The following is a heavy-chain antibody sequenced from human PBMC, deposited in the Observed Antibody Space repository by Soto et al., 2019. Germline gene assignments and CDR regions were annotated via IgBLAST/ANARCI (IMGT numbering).Heavy chain of an antibody. J-gene: IGHJ4*02. CDR3: ARGSGYCSDGICYFGTNDY. Sequence: SVKVSCKASGGTLSSYTISWVRQASGQGLEWMGRIIPILGIANYAQKFQGRVTITADKSTSTAYMELSSLRSEDTAVYYCARGSGYCSDGICYFGTNDYWGQVTLVTVS. D-gene: IGHD2-15*01. CDR1: GGTLSSYT. CDR2: IIPILGIA. V-gene: IGHV1-69*02.